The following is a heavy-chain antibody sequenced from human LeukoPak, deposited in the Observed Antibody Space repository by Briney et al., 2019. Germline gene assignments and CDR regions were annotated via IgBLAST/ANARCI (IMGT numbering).Heavy chain of an antibody. Sequence: SETLSLTCTVSGGSISSSSYYWGWIRQPPGKGLEWMGSIYYSGSTYYNPSLKSQVTISVDTSKNQFSLKLSSVTAADTAVYYCARLGFRDGYSWKYFQHWGQGTLVTVS. CDR1: GGSISSSSYY. V-gene: IGHV4-39*01. CDR2: IYYSGST. J-gene: IGHJ1*01. D-gene: IGHD5-24*01. CDR3: ARLGFRDGYSWKYFQH.